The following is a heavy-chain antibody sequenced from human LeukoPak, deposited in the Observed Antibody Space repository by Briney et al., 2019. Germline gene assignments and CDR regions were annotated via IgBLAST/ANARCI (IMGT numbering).Heavy chain of an antibody. V-gene: IGHV3-23*01. CDR1: ELHA. J-gene: IGHJ4*02. CDR2: IRGNGET. CDR3: ARASWVSTTDAVR. D-gene: IGHD1-14*01. Sequence: GGSLRLTCAASELHAMSWVRQGPARGLEWVSSIRGNGETFYADSVKGRFTLYSDSSRNTVYFQLNNLRVEDTAIYYCARASWVSTTDAVRWGQGTLVTVSS.